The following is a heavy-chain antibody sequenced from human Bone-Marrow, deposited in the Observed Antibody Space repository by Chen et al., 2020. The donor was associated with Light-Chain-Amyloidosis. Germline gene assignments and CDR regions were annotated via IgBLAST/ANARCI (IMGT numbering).Heavy chain of an antibody. CDR2: VKTDGSTT. CDR1: GFTFSNYW. J-gene: IGHJ4*02. CDR3: TRDLDWLLFDY. V-gene: IGHV3-74*03. D-gene: IGHD3-9*01. Sequence: DVQMVESGGGLVQPGGSLRLSCEASGFTFSNYWMHWVRQAPGQGLVWVARVKTDGSTTAYADSVKGRFTISRDNAKNTLYLQMNSLRAEDTAVYYCTRDLDWLLFDYWGQGALVTVSA.